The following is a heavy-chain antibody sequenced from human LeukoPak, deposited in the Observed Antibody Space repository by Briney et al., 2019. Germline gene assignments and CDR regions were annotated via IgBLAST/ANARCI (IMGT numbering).Heavy chain of an antibody. V-gene: IGHV4-4*07. J-gene: IGHJ6*03. D-gene: IGHD3-10*01. CDR1: AGSISSYY. CDR3: TRRRYYGSGSSYYYYYYMDV. Sequence: SETLSLTCTVSAGSISSYYWSLIRPPAGEGVELIGRSSTSGSTNYNHSLKSRVTMSVDTSKNQLSLKLISVTAADTAVYYCTRRRYYGSGSSYYYYYYMDVWGKGTTVTISS. CDR2: SSTSGST.